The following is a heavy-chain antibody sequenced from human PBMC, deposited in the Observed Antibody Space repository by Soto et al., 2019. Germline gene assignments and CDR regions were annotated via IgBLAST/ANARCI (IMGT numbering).Heavy chain of an antibody. CDR3: ARDFVVGTPDV. Sequence: QVQLVQSGAEVKKPGASVKVSCKASGYTFTSYAMHWVRQAPGQRLEWMGWINAGNGNTKYSQKFQGRVTITRDTSASTAYMELSILRSEDTAVYYCARDFVVGTPDVWGQGTTVTVSS. CDR1: GYTFTSYA. J-gene: IGHJ6*02. CDR2: INAGNGNT. D-gene: IGHD2-15*01. V-gene: IGHV1-3*01.